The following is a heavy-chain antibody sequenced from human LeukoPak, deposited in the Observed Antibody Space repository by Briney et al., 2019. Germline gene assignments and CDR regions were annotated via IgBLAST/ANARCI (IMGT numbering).Heavy chain of an antibody. Sequence: SGGSLRLSCAASGFTFSSYWMSWVRQAPGKGLEWVSSISSSSSYIYYADSVKGRFTISRDNAKNSLYLQMNSLRAEDTAVYYCARVLVRQSWQQWLVSPSPLGEGMDVWGKGTTVTVSS. D-gene: IGHD6-19*01. CDR2: ISSSSSYI. V-gene: IGHV3-21*01. J-gene: IGHJ6*03. CDR1: GFTFSSYW. CDR3: ARVLVRQSWQQWLVSPSPLGEGMDV.